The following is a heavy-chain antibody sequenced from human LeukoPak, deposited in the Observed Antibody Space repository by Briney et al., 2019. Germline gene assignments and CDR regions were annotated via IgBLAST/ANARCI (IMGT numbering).Heavy chain of an antibody. CDR2: ISSSGSTI. V-gene: IGHV3-48*03. Sequence: GGSLRLSCAASGFTFSSYEVNWVRQAPGKGLEWVSYISSSGSTIYYADSVKGRFTISRDNAKNSLYLQMNSLRAEDTAVYYCAALVTADNYYYYMDVWGKGTTVTISS. CDR3: AALVTADNYYYYMDV. CDR1: GFTFSSYE. J-gene: IGHJ6*03. D-gene: IGHD2-21*02.